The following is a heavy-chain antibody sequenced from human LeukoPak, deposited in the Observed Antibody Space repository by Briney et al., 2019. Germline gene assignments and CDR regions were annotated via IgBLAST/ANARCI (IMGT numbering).Heavy chain of an antibody. D-gene: IGHD2-21*02. CDR2: MYTGGGR. J-gene: IGHJ4*02. Sequence: GGSLRLSCAASGFSVSNYYMSWVRQPPGKGLEWVSVMYTGGGRYYGDSVKGRFTISRDNSKNTVFPQMNSLRVEDTALYYCTRGQSYCGADCYSDWGQGTLVTVSS. CDR1: GFSVSNYY. V-gene: IGHV3-66*01. CDR3: TRGQSYCGADCYSD.